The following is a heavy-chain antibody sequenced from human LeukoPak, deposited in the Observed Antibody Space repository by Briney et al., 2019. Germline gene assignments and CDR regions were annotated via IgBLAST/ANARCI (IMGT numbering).Heavy chain of an antibody. CDR2: IYYSGRT. J-gene: IGHJ6*03. Sequence: PSETLSLTCSVSSGSISSYYWSWIRQPPGKGLEWIGYIYYSGRTSYNPSLKSRVTISVDTSKNQFSLKLSSVTAADTAVYYCARTTEGYCRGRSCYSYYYYMDVWGKGTTVTVSS. V-gene: IGHV4-59*12. D-gene: IGHD2-15*01. CDR3: ARTTEGYCRGRSCYSYYYYMDV. CDR1: SGSISSYY.